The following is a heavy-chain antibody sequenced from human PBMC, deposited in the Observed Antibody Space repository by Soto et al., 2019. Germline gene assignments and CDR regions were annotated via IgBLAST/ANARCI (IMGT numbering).Heavy chain of an antibody. D-gene: IGHD2-2*01. CDR1: GFSLSNARMG. CDR3: ARMVNHRGGYCSSTSCRTYFGC. V-gene: IGHV2-26*01. Sequence: QVTLKESGPVLVKPTETITLTCTVSGFSLSNARMGVSWIRQPTGKALEWLAHIFSNDEKSYSTSLKSRLTKNKDTSKTQEVILMTNMDPVVTANYYCARMVNHRGGYCSSTSCRTYFGCWGQGTLVNVSS. J-gene: IGHJ4*02. CDR2: IFSNDEK.